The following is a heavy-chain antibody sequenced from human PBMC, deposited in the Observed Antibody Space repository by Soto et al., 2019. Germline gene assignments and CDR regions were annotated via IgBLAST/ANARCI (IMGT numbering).Heavy chain of an antibody. Sequence: QLQLQESGSGLVKPSHTLSLTCTVSGGSISNAAYSWSWIRQPPGKGLEWIGYIYPSGMPFYNPSLRSRVTISIDRSNAQFSLNLKSVTAADTAVYYCARERGGYGLFDSWGQGTLVTVSS. CDR3: ARERGGYGLFDS. CDR1: GGSISNAAYS. CDR2: IYPSGMP. V-gene: IGHV4-30-2*01. J-gene: IGHJ4*02. D-gene: IGHD5-18*01.